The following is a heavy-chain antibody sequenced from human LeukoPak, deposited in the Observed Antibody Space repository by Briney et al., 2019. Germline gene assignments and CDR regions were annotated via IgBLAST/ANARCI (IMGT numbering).Heavy chain of an antibody. J-gene: IGHJ4*02. CDR3: ATGHIFTGYSYFDY. CDR1: VDSINNYY. D-gene: IGHD3-9*01. V-gene: IGHV4-4*07. CDR2: VYTSGRT. Sequence: PSETLSLTCTVSVDSINNYYWSWIRQPAGKGLEWIGRVYTSGRTTYNPSLESRVTMSLDTSKSLFSLKVTSVTAADTAVYYCATGHIFTGYSYFDYWGQGTLVTASS.